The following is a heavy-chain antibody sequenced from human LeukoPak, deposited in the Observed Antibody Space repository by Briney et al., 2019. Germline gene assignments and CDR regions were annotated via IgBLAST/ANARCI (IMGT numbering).Heavy chain of an antibody. D-gene: IGHD3-10*01. CDR2: ISGSGGST. V-gene: IGHV3-23*01. Sequence: GGSLRLSCAASGFTFSSYAMSWVRQAPGEGLEWVSAISGSGGSTYYADSVKGRFTISRDNSKNTLYLQMNSLRAEDTAVYYCAKEDYYGSGSYYGTWFDPWGQGTLVTVSS. CDR1: GFTFSSYA. CDR3: AKEDYYGSGSYYGTWFDP. J-gene: IGHJ5*02.